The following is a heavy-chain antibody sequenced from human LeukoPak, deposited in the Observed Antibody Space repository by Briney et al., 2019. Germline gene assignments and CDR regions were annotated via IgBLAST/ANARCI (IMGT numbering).Heavy chain of an antibody. V-gene: IGHV3-74*01. Sequence: PGGSLRLSCAASGFTFSSYWMHWVRQAPGKGLVWVSRINSDGSSTSYADSVKGRFTISRDNAKNTLYLQMNSLRAEDTAVYYCARPRVQLWAFDSWGQGTLVTVSS. D-gene: IGHD5-18*01. J-gene: IGHJ4*02. CDR3: ARPRVQLWAFDS. CDR2: INSDGSST. CDR1: GFTFSSYW.